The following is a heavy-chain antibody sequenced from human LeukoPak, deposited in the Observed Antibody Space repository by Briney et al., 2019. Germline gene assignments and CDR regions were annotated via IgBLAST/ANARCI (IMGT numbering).Heavy chain of an antibody. CDR3: ARGHSGDGYHFDY. Sequence: EASVKVSCKASGYTFTDYYVNWVRQAPGQGLEWVGWINPTSGGTSYAQKFQGRVTLTRDTSINTAYMDLSSLRYDDTAIYYCARGHSGDGYHFDYWGQGTLVAVSS. D-gene: IGHD2-21*01. CDR2: INPTSGGT. V-gene: IGHV1-2*02. CDR1: GYTFTDYY. J-gene: IGHJ4*02.